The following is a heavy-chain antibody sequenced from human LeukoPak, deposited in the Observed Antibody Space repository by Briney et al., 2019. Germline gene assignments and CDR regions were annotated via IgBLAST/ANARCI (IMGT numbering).Heavy chain of an antibody. J-gene: IGHJ6*02. CDR2: IYYSGST. V-gene: IGHV4-59*12. CDR3: ARKVATKNGGLGFDGMDV. D-gene: IGHD5-12*01. Sequence: SETLSLTCTVSGGSISSYYWSWIRQPPGKGLEWIGYIYYSGSTNYNPSLKSRVTISVDTSKNQFSLKLSSVTAADTAVYYCARKVATKNGGLGFDGMDVWGQGTTVTVSS. CDR1: GGSISSYY.